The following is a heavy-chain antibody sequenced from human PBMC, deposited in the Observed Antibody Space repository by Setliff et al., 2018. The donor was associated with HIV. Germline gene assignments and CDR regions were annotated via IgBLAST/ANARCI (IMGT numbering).Heavy chain of an antibody. D-gene: IGHD6-13*01. CDR3: ARHRDPPGSRWIYYYYYMDL. V-gene: IGHV3-7*02. Sequence: GGSLRLSCKTSGFTFGHYWMSWVRQAPGEGLEWVANIKEDGSEKYYVDSVKGRFTVSRGNTKTSLYLQMNNLTVADTAVYYCARHRDPPGSRWIYYYYYMDLWGEGTTVTVSS. CDR1: GFTFGHYW. CDR2: IKEDGSEK. J-gene: IGHJ6*03.